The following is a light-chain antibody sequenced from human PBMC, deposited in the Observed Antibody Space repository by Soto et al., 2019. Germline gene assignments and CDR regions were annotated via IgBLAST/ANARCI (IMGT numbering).Light chain of an antibody. CDR1: QGIGDT. CDR3: QHYVNWPLT. Sequence: EIVMTQSPATLSVSPGEGAPLSCRASQGIGDTLAWYQQKPGQTPRLLIYDTSIRATGVPARFSGSRSGAEFTLTISSLQSEDFAVYYCQHYVNWPLTVGGGTKVDIK. CDR2: DTS. V-gene: IGKV3-15*01. J-gene: IGKJ4*01.